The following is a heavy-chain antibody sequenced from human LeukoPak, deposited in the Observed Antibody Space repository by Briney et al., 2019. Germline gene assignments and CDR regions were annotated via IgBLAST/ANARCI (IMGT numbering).Heavy chain of an antibody. D-gene: IGHD6-13*01. V-gene: IGHV4-59*01. CDR1: GVSISSYY. CDR2: IYYSGST. J-gene: IGHJ4*02. Sequence: PSETLSLTCTVSGVSISSYYWSWIRQPPGKGLEWVGYIYYSGSTNYNPSLKSRVTITVETNKNEFSLKLRSVTAADTAVYYCARVTGYRIEDYFDYWGQGTLVTVSS. CDR3: ARVTGYRIEDYFDY.